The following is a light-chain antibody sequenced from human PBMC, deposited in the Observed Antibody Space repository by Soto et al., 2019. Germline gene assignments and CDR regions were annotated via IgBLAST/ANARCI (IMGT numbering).Light chain of an antibody. CDR2: DAS. CDR1: QSVSGW. J-gene: IGKJ1*01. CDR3: QQYETFSGT. Sequence: DIQMTQSPSTLSASVGDTVTVTCRASQSVSGWLAWYQQKPGEAPKLLIYDASALPRGVPSRFSGSGSGTKFTLTIASLQTADFAHYSCQQYETFSGTFGPGTKVDIK. V-gene: IGKV1-5*01.